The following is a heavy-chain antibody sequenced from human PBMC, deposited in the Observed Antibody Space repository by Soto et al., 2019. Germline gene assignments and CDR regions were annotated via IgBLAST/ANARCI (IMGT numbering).Heavy chain of an antibody. CDR3: ASFGTREVSIFGGVLRHYYYYGMDV. V-gene: IGHV1-2*02. CDR2: INPNSGGT. D-gene: IGHD3-3*01. Sequence: GVSVKVFCKASGYSLTGDYMHWVPQTHGKGLEWMEWINPNSGGTNYAQKFQGRVTMTRDTSISTAYMELSRLRSDDTAVYYCASFGTREVSIFGGVLRHYYYYGMDVCGQGTTGTVSS. J-gene: IGHJ6*02. CDR1: GYSLTGDY.